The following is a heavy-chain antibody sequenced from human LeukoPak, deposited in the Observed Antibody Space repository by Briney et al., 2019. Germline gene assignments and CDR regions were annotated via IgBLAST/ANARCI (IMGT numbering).Heavy chain of an antibody. CDR1: GFTFSSYG. V-gene: IGHV3-64*01. J-gene: IGHJ4*02. D-gene: IGHD1-26*01. CDR3: ARGGGGATSAEDFDY. CDR2: ISSNGGST. Sequence: GGSLRLSCAASGFTFSSYGMHWVRQAPGKGLEYVSAISSNGGSTYYANSVKGRFTISRDNSKNTLYLQMGSLRAEDMAVYYCARGGGGATSAEDFDYWGQGTLVTVSS.